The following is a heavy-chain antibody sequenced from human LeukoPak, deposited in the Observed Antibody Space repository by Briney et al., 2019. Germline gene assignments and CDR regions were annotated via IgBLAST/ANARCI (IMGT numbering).Heavy chain of an antibody. Sequence: PSETLSLTCTVSGGSISGSSYYWGWIRQPPGKGLEWIGSIYYSGSTYYNPSLKSRVTISVDTSKNQFSLRLNSLTAADTAVYYCASANSGSYNDAFDIWGQGTMVSVSS. J-gene: IGHJ3*02. D-gene: IGHD1-26*01. CDR2: IYYSGST. CDR1: GGSISGSSYY. CDR3: ASANSGSYNDAFDI. V-gene: IGHV4-39*07.